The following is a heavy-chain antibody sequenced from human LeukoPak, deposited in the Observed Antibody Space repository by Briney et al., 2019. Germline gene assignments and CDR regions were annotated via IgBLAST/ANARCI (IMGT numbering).Heavy chain of an antibody. D-gene: IGHD2-2*01. CDR3: ARDRYCSSTSCYIGNFDS. CDR1: GFTFSTYW. V-gene: IGHV3-7*01. CDR2: IKQDGSKK. Sequence: TGGSLRLSCAASGFTFSTYWMSWVRQAPGKGLEWVASIKQDGSKKYYVDSVKGRFTISRDNAENSLYLQMNSLRAEDTAVYYCARDRYCSSTSCYIGNFDSWGQGTLVTVSS. J-gene: IGHJ4*02.